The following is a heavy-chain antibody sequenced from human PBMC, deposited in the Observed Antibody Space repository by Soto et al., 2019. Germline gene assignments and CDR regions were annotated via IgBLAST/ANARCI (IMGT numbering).Heavy chain of an antibody. J-gene: IGHJ6*02. D-gene: IGHD4-17*01. CDR2: IDPSDSYT. CDR1: VYTFSNYW. Sequence: PGESLKISCKASVYTFSNYWISWVRQMPGKGLEWMGRIDPSDSYTNYSPSFQGHVTISADKSISTAYLQWGSLKASDTAMYFCARRLRSPSGLSHGMDVWGQGTTVTVSS. V-gene: IGHV5-10-1*01. CDR3: ARRLRSPSGLSHGMDV.